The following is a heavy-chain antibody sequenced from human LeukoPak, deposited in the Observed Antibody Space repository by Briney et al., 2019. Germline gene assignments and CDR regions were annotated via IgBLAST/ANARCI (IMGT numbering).Heavy chain of an antibody. Sequence: GGPLRLSCVASGFTFTSSAMTWVRQAPGKGLEWVSVVGSTGGTTYYADSVKGRFTISRDYAKNTVILQMTNLRVEDTAVYYCAAVPGIIIAGYFASWGRGTLVAVSA. D-gene: IGHD3-10*02. V-gene: IGHV3-23*01. J-gene: IGHJ4*02. CDR2: VGSTGGTT. CDR1: GFTFTSSA. CDR3: AAVPGIIIAGYFAS.